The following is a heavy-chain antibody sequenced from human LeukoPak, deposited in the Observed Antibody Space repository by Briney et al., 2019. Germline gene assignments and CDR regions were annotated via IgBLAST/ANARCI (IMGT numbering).Heavy chain of an antibody. CDR1: GGSFSGYY. D-gene: IGHD3-3*01. CDR3: ARVHYDFWSGYYRRLYYFDY. J-gene: IGHJ4*02. CDR2: INHSGST. Sequence: SETLSLTCAVYGGSFSGYYWSWIRQPPGKGLEWIGEINHSGSTNYNPSLKSRVTISVDTSKNQFSLKLSSVTAADTAVYYCARVHYDFWSGYYRRLYYFDYWGQGTLVTVSS. V-gene: IGHV4-34*01.